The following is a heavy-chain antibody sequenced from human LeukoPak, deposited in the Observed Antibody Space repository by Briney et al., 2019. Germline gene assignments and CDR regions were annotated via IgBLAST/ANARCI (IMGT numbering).Heavy chain of an antibody. J-gene: IGHJ3*02. D-gene: IGHD3-22*01. CDR2: IYYSGST. CDR3: AREDADSSGSDAFDI. V-gene: IGHV4-59*01. CDR1: GGSISSYY. Sequence: SETLSLTCTVSGGSISSYYWSWIRQPPGKGLEWIGYIYYSGSTNYNPSLKSRVTISVDTSKNQFSLKLSSVTAADTAVYYCAREDADSSGSDAFDIWGQGTMVTASS.